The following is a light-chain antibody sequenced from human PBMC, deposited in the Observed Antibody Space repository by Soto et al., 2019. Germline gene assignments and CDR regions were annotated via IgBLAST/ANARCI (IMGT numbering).Light chain of an antibody. V-gene: IGKV1-5*03. CDR3: QHYSYFAT. Sequence: DIPMTQSPSTLSASVGDRVTITCRASQSISSWLTWYQQKAGQAPKLLIYKASIVESGVPSRFSGSGSGTEFTLTISLLQPDDSATYYCQHYSYFATFGQGTRVEVK. CDR2: KAS. J-gene: IGKJ1*01. CDR1: QSISSW.